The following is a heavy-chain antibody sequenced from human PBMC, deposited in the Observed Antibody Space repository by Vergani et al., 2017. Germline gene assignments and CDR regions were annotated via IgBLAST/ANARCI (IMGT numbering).Heavy chain of an antibody. D-gene: IGHD2-15*01. J-gene: IGHJ4*02. CDR2: IHTSGST. Sequence: QVQLQESGPGLVKPSQTLSLTCTVSGGSINSHNYYWSWIRQPAGKGLEWIGRIHTSGSTNYNPSLKSRVTMSGDTSKNQFSLNLTSVTAADTAVYFCARVSCLGGSCYKPLFDYWRQGSLVTVPS. CDR3: ARVSCLGGSCYKPLFDY. V-gene: IGHV4-61*02. CDR1: GGSINSHNYY.